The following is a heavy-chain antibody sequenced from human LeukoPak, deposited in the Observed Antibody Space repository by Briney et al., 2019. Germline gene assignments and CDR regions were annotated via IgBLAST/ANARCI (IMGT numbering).Heavy chain of an antibody. D-gene: IGHD3-10*01. J-gene: IGHJ4*02. CDR1: GGSISSYY. Sequence: PSETLSLTCTVSGGSISSYYWSWVRQPAGKGLEWIGRIYTSGSTNYNPSLKRRVTMSVDTSKNQFSLKLSSVTAADTAVYYCARGRITMVRGEDFDYWGQGTLVTVSS. CDR3: ARGRITMVRGEDFDY. V-gene: IGHV4-4*07. CDR2: IYTSGST.